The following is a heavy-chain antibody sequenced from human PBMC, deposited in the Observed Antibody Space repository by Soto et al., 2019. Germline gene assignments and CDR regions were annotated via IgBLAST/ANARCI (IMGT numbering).Heavy chain of an antibody. CDR2: ISGGGRST. D-gene: IGHD2-8*01. V-gene: IGHV3-23*01. Sequence: EVQLLESGGGLVQPGGSLRLSCAASGFTFSGYGMSWVRQAPGKGLEWVSAISGGGRSTFYADSVNGRFTVSRDNSKNTLYLRMNSLTAEDTAVYYCAKGGSIVPPNNYYFYYMDVWGKGTTVAVSS. J-gene: IGHJ6*03. CDR3: AKGGSIVPPNNYYFYYMDV. CDR1: GFTFSGYG.